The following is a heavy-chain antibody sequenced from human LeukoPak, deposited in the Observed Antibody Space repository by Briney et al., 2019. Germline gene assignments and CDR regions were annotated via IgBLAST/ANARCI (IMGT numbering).Heavy chain of an antibody. D-gene: IGHD2-2*01. J-gene: IGHJ3*02. V-gene: IGHV5-51*01. CDR1: GYSFTTYW. CDR3: ARNPLVVVSAVSVGDGFDI. Sequence: KGGESLKISCKGSGYSFTTYWIGWVRQMPGKGLEWMGIIYPGDSDTRYSPSFQGQVTISADKSISTAYLQWSSLKASDTAMHYCARNPLVVVSAVSVGDGFDIWGQGTMVTVSS. CDR2: IYPGDSDT.